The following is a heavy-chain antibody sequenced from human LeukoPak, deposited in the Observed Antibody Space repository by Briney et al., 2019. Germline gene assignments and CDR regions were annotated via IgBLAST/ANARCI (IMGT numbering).Heavy chain of an antibody. CDR1: GFTFSSCA. Sequence: GGSLRLSCSASGFTFSSCAMHWVRQAPGKGLEYVSVISSNGVNTYYADSVKGRFIISRDNFKNTVYLQMSSLRAEDTAVYYCVKEDNYSPGGDYWGQGTLVTVSS. J-gene: IGHJ4*02. D-gene: IGHD2-15*01. V-gene: IGHV3-64D*09. CDR2: ISSNGVNT. CDR3: VKEDNYSPGGDY.